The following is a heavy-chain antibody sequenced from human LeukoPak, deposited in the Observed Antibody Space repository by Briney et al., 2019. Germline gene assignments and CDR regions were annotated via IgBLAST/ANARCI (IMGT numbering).Heavy chain of an antibody. CDR3: SRHPPGGTGTYYGMDV. Sequence: ASVKVSSKASRYTFTSYDINWVRQATGQGLEWVVWMNPNSGNTGYAQKFQGRVTMTRNTSISTAYMELSSLRSEDTAVYYCSRHPPGGTGTYYGMDVWGQGTTVTVSS. CDR1: RYTFTSYD. D-gene: IGHD3/OR15-3a*01. J-gene: IGHJ6*02. V-gene: IGHV1-8*01. CDR2: MNPNSGNT.